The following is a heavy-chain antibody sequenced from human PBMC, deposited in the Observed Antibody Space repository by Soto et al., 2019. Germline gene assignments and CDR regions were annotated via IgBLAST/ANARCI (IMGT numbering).Heavy chain of an antibody. J-gene: IGHJ4*02. Sequence: PSETLSLTXAVYGGSFSGYYWSWIRQPPGKGLEWIGEINHSGSTNYNPSLKSRVTISVDTSKNQFSLKLSSVTAADTAVYYCARGNDYVWGSYRYCGSYFDYWGQGTLVTVSS. CDR3: ARGNDYVWGSYRYCGSYFDY. CDR1: GGSFSGYY. V-gene: IGHV4-34*01. CDR2: INHSGST. D-gene: IGHD3-16*02.